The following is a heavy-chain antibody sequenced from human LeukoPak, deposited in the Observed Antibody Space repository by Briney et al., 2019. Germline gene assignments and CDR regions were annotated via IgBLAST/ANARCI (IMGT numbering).Heavy chain of an antibody. CDR1: GGTFSSYA. CDR3: ARSLRTDPFDY. Sequence: AASVKVSCKASGGTFSSYAISWVRQAPGQGLEWMGGIIPIFGIANYAQKFQGRVTITADESTSTAYMELSSLRSEDTAVYYCARSLRTDPFDYWGQGTLVTVSS. CDR2: IIPIFGIA. J-gene: IGHJ4*02. V-gene: IGHV1-69*13. D-gene: IGHD3/OR15-3a*01.